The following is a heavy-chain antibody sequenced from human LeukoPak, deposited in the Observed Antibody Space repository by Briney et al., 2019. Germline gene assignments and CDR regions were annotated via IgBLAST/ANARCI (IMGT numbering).Heavy chain of an antibody. CDR1: GFIFSSYG. CDR2: IRYDGSNK. CDR3: ATLTMIVVDHFDY. V-gene: IGHV3-30*02. J-gene: IGHJ4*02. D-gene: IGHD3-22*01. Sequence: GGSLRLSCAASGFIFSSYGMHWVRQAPGKGLEWVAFIRYDGSNKYYADSVKGRFTISRDNSKNTLYLQMNSLRAEDTAVYYCATLTMIVVDHFDYWGQGTLVTVSS.